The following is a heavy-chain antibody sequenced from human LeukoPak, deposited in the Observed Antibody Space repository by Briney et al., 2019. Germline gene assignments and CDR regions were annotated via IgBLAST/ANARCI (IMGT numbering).Heavy chain of an antibody. CDR3: VRDFGG. D-gene: IGHD3-3*01. J-gene: IGHJ4*02. Sequence: KSSETLSLTCSVSGGSISNHDYYWNWVSQHPGKGLEWIGNIYHSGSTYYNPSLRSRVTMSLDTSKNQFLLNLSSVTAADTAVYYCVRDFGGWGQGTLVTVSS. V-gene: IGHV4-31*03. CDR1: GGSISNHDYY. CDR2: IYHSGST.